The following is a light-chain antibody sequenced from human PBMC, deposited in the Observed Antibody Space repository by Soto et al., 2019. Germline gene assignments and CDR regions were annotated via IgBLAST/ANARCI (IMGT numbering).Light chain of an antibody. V-gene: IGLV1-47*01. J-gene: IGLJ3*02. CDR1: FSNIGSNF. Sequence: QPVLTQPPSASGTPGQTVTISCSGRFSNIGSNFIYWYQQLPGTAPKLLIYRNNKRPSGVPDRFSASKSGTSASLAISGLRSEDEADYHCAAWDDSLSGVVFGGGTKLTVL. CDR2: RNN. CDR3: AAWDDSLSGVV.